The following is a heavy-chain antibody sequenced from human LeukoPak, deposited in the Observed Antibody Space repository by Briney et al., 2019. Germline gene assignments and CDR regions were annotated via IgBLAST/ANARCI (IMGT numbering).Heavy chain of an antibody. D-gene: IGHD1-26*01. Sequence: ASVKVSCKASGYTFTGYYMHWVRQAPGQGLEWMGWISAYNGNTNYAQKLQGRVTMTTDTSTSTAYMELRSLRSDDTAVYYCARVHPLSSGSYYDYWGQGTLVTVSS. V-gene: IGHV1-18*04. CDR2: ISAYNGNT. CDR3: ARVHPLSSGSYYDY. CDR1: GYTFTGYY. J-gene: IGHJ4*02.